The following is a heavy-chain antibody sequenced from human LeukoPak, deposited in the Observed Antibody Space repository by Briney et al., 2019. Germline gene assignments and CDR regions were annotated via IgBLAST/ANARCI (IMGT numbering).Heavy chain of an antibody. D-gene: IGHD3-3*01. Sequence: ASVKVSCKASGYTFTGYYMHWVRQAPGQGLEWMGWINPNSGGTNYAQKLQGRVTMTTDTSTSTAYMELRSLRSDDTAVYYCARDPMTYYDFWSGYYSYYYYYMDVWGKGTTVTVSS. CDR3: ARDPMTYYDFWSGYYSYYYYYMDV. CDR1: GYTFTGYY. V-gene: IGHV1-2*02. J-gene: IGHJ6*03. CDR2: INPNSGGT.